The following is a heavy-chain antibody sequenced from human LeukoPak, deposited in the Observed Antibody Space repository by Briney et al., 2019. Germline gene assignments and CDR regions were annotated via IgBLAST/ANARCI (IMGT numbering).Heavy chain of an antibody. CDR1: GFTFGRYA. D-gene: IGHD3-22*01. V-gene: IGHV3-64*01. CDR3: ARNYYDTTGPFAAFDI. CDR2: ISSDGGTT. J-gene: IGHJ3*02. Sequence: PGGSLRLSCAASGFTFGRYAMQWVRQAPGKGLEFVSTISSDGGTTFYASSVKGRFTISRDNSKNTLYLQMGSLRAEDMALYYCARNYYDTTGPFAAFDIWGQGTMVTASS.